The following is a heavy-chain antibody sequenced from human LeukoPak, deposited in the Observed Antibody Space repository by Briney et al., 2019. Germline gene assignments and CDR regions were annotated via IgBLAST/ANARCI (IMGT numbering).Heavy chain of an antibody. CDR2: ISGSGGST. Sequence: GGSLRLSCAASGFTFSSYAMSWVRQAPGKGLEWVSAISGSGGSTYYADSVKGRFTISRDNSKNTLYLQMNSLRAEDTAVYYCASKRGITNWFDPWGQGTLVTVSS. CDR1: GFTFSSYA. D-gene: IGHD1-14*01. J-gene: IGHJ5*02. CDR3: ASKRGITNWFDP. V-gene: IGHV3-23*01.